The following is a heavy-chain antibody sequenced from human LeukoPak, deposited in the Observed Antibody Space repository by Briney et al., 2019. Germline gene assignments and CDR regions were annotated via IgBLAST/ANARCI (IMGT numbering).Heavy chain of an antibody. V-gene: IGHV3-30-3*01. CDR3: ARGDQAPDSY. Sequence: GGSLRLSCAASGFTFSSYAMHWVRQAPGKGLEWVAVISYDGSNKYYADSVKGRFTISRDNSKNTLYLQMNSLRAEDTAVYYCARGDQAPDSYWGQGTLVTVSS. CDR1: GFTFSSYA. D-gene: IGHD1-14*01. CDR2: ISYDGSNK. J-gene: IGHJ4*02.